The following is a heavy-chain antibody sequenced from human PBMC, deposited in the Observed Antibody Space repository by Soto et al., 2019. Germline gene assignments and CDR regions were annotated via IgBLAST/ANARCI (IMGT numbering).Heavy chain of an antibody. CDR2: IKTDSGDT. CDR1: RYTFTSYD. Sequence: QVQLVQSGAEVKRPGASVRVSCRASRYTFTSYDIYWVRQAPGQGLEWMGWIKTDSGDTDYAQNFQSSVTMTRDTSTNTAYMELNNLVSDDTAVYYCARRSSTYLNEIIYDPWGQGTLVTVSS. D-gene: IGHD3-10*01. CDR3: ARRSSTYLNEIIYDP. V-gene: IGHV1-2*02. J-gene: IGHJ5*02.